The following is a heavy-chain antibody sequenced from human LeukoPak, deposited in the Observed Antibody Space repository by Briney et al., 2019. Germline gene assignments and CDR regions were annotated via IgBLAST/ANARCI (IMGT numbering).Heavy chain of an antibody. D-gene: IGHD5-18*01. V-gene: IGHV3-74*01. Sequence: GGSLRLSCAASGFTLSNYWMDWVRQAPGKGLVWVSRIGDDGSSTNYADSVKGRFTVSRDNAKNTLYLQMNSLRAEDTAVYYCAKDGYSYGYTYYFDYWGQGTLVTVSS. J-gene: IGHJ4*02. CDR2: IGDDGSST. CDR1: GFTLSNYW. CDR3: AKDGYSYGYTYYFDY.